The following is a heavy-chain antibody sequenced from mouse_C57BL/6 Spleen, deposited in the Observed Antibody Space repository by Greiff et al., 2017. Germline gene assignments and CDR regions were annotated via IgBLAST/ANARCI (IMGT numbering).Heavy chain of an antibody. D-gene: IGHD2-10*01. Sequence: EVKLVESGGGLVKPGGSLKLSCAASGFTFSDSGMPWVRQAPEKGLAWVAYISSGSSTIYYADPVKGRFTISRDNAKNTLFLQMTSLMSEDTAMYYCARGASPYYGNYYAMDYWGQGTSVTVSS. V-gene: IGHV5-17*01. CDR2: ISSGSSTI. CDR3: ARGASPYYGNYYAMDY. CDR1: GFTFSDSG. J-gene: IGHJ4*01.